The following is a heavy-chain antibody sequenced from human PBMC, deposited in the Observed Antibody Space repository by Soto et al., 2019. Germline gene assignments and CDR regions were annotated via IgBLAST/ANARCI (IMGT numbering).Heavy chain of an antibody. Sequence: GGSLRLSCSASGFTFSSYAVHWVRQAPGKGLEYVSAISSNGGSTYYADSVKGRFTISRDNSKNTLYLQMSSLRAEDTAVYYCVKDPQTSYGDYGDFDYWGQGTLVTVSS. J-gene: IGHJ4*02. D-gene: IGHD4-17*01. CDR3: VKDPQTSYGDYGDFDY. V-gene: IGHV3-64D*06. CDR1: GFTFSSYA. CDR2: ISSNGGST.